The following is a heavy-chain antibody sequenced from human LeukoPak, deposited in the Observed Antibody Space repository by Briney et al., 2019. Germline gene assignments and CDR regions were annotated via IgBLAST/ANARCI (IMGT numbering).Heavy chain of an antibody. CDR1: GFTFSSYG. Sequence: GGSLRLSCAASGFTFSSYGMNWVRQAPGKGLEWVSYISSSSSTIYYADSVKGRFTISRDNAKNSLYLQMNSLRAEDTAVYYCARSSTWFGEPYPFYWGQGTLVTVSS. CDR3: ARSSTWFGEPYPFY. CDR2: ISSSSSTI. V-gene: IGHV3-48*01. J-gene: IGHJ4*02. D-gene: IGHD3-10*01.